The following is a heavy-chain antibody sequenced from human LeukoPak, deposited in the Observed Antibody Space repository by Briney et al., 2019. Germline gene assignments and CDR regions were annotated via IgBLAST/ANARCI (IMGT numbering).Heavy chain of an antibody. CDR2: NNHSGST. V-gene: IGHV4-34*01. CDR3: ATSWGGTIDYYYYGMDV. J-gene: IGHJ6*02. D-gene: IGHD1-7*01. Sequence: SETLSLTCAVYGGSFSGYYWSWIRQPPGKGLEWIGENNHSGSTNYNPSLKSRVTISVDTSKNQFSLKLSSVTAADTAVYYCATSWGGTIDYYYYGMDVWGQGTTVTVSS. CDR1: GGSFSGYY.